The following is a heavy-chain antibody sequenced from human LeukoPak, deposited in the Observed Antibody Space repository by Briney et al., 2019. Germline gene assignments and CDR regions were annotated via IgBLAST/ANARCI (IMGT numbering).Heavy chain of an antibody. V-gene: IGHV3-73*01. J-gene: IGHJ6*02. Sequence: GGSLRLSCAASGFTFSGSAMHWVRQASGKGLEWVGRIRSKANNYATGYAASVKGRFTISRDDSKNTAYLQMNSLKTEDTAVYYCARDRSNYLGGYYYYGMDVWGQGTTVTVSS. CDR1: GFTFSGSA. D-gene: IGHD4-11*01. CDR3: ARDRSNYLGGYYYYGMDV. CDR2: IRSKANNYAT.